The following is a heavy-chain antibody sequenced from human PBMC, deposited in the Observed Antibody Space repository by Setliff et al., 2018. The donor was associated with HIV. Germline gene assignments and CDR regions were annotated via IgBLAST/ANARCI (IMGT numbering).Heavy chain of an antibody. J-gene: IGHJ3*02. CDR3: ARRQSYYDILNGPAFDALDI. CDR2: VHSSGSI. D-gene: IGHD3-9*01. V-gene: IGHV4-38-2*01. CDR1: GYSISDGCY. Sequence: TSETLSLTCAVSGYSISDGCYWGWIRQPPGKGLEWIANVHSSGSIYFNPSLRSRVAISVDTSHNQFSLRLRSVTAADTTVYSCARRQSYYDILNGPAFDALDIWGQGTKVTVSS.